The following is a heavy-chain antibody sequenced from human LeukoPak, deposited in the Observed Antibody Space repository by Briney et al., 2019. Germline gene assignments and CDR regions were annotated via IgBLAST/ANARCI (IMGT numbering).Heavy chain of an antibody. CDR3: AREAGAAAGRFDY. D-gene: IGHD6-13*01. CDR1: GFTVSSNY. J-gene: IGHJ4*02. CDR2: IYSGGST. Sequence: PGGSLRLSCAASGFTVSSNYMSWVRQAPGKGLEWVSVIYSGGSTYYADSVKGRFTISRDNSNNTLYLQMNSLRAEDTAVYYCAREAGAAAGRFDYWGQGTLVTVSS. V-gene: IGHV3-53*01.